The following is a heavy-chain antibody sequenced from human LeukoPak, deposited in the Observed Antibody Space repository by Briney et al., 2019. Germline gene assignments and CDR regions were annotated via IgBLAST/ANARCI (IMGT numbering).Heavy chain of an antibody. CDR1: GYTFTGYY. CDR3: ARTPHILTGENFDY. D-gene: IGHD3-9*01. J-gene: IGHJ4*02. CDR2: INPNHGDT. Sequence: ASVKVSCKASGYTFTGYYMHWVRQAPGQGLEWMGWINPNHGDTNYAQKFQDRVSMTRDTSISTAYMHLSRLRSADTAVYYCARTPHILTGENFDYWGQGTLVTVSS. V-gene: IGHV1-2*02.